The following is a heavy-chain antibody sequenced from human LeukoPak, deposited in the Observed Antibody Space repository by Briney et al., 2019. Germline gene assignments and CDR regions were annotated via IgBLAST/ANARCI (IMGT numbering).Heavy chain of an antibody. CDR1: GYTFTSYG. CDR3: ARDRRAFQSFGTETNHFDY. CDR2: ISAYNGNT. J-gene: IGHJ4*02. Sequence: ASVKVSCKASGYTFTSYGICWVRQAPGQGLEWMGWISAYNGNTNYAQKLQGRVTMTTDTSTSTAYMELRSLRSDDTAVYYCARDRRAFQSFGTETNHFDYWGQGTLVTVSS. D-gene: IGHD1/OR15-1a*01. V-gene: IGHV1-18*01.